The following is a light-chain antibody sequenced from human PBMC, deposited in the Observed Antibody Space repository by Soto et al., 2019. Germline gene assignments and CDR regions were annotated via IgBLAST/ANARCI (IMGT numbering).Light chain of an antibody. Sequence: QSVLTQPPSASGTPGQRVTISCSGSSSNIGSNTVNWYQHLPGTAPRLLIYANNQRPSGVPVRFSGSKSGASASLAISGLQSDDEADYYCATWDDSLNSPVFGGGTKLTVL. V-gene: IGLV1-44*01. CDR1: SSNIGSNT. CDR3: ATWDDSLNSPV. CDR2: ANN. J-gene: IGLJ2*01.